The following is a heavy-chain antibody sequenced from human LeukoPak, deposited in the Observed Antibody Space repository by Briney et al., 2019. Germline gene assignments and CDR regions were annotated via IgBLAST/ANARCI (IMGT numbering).Heavy chain of an antibody. V-gene: IGHV3-74*01. D-gene: IGHD3-10*01. CDR1: GFTFSSYW. CDR3: ARGLRGPDY. Sequence: GGSLRLSCAASGFTFSSYWMHWVRQAPGKGLVWVSRINNDGTGTSYADSVKGRFTISRDNAKNTLYLQMNSLRVEDTAVCYCARGLRGPDYWGQGTLVTVSS. J-gene: IGHJ4*02. CDR2: INNDGTGT.